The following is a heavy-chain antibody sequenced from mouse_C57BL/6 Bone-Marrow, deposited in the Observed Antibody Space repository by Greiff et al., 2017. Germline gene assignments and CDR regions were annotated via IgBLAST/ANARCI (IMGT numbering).Heavy chain of an antibody. CDR2: IGPSDSYT. CDR1: GYTFTSYW. CDR3: AGTVVAHWYVDV. V-gene: IGHV1-59*01. J-gene: IGHJ1*03. D-gene: IGHD1-1*01. Sequence: VQLQQPGAELVRPGTSVKLSCKASGYTFTSYWMPWVKQRPGQGLEWIGAIGPSDSYTNYTQKFKGKATLTVDTSSSTAYMQLSSLTSEDSAVYYCAGTVVAHWYVDVWGTGTTVTVSS.